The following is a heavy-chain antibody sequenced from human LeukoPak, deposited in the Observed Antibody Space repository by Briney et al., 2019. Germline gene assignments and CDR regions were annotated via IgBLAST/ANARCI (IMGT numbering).Heavy chain of an antibody. CDR3: ARDLLPCSSTSCEPYYHYGMDV. D-gene: IGHD2-2*01. Sequence: ASVKVSCKASGYTFTSYGISWVRQAPGQGLEWMGWISAYNGNTNYAQKLQGRVTMTTDTSTSTAYMELRSLRSDDTAVYYCARDLLPCSSTSCEPYYHYGMDVWGQGTTVTVSS. CDR2: ISAYNGNT. V-gene: IGHV1-18*01. CDR1: GYTFTSYG. J-gene: IGHJ6*02.